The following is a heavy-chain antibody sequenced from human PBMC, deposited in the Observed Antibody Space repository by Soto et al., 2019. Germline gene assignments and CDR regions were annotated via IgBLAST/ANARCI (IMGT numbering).Heavy chain of an antibody. V-gene: IGHV3-21*06. J-gene: IGHJ4*02. CDR2: ISSTTNYI. CDR3: ARESEDLTSNFDY. CDR1: VFTFTRYS. Sequence: LILSFSASVFTFTRYSMNWVRQAPGKGLEWVSSISSTTNYIYYGDSMKGRFTISRDNAKNSLYLEMNSLRAEDTAVYYCARESEDLTSNFDYWGQGTLVTVSS.